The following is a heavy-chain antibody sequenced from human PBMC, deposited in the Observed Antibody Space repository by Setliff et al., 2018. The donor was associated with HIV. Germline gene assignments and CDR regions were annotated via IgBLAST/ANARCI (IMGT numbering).Heavy chain of an antibody. Sequence: SVKVSCKASGGTFSSYAISWVRQAPGQGLEWMGGIIPIFGTTNYAQRFQGRLTITAAESTSTAYMELSSLRSYDTAVYYCARVGCSGGRCYSTPDYYYHYGMDVWGQGTTVTVSS. CDR1: GGTFSSYA. J-gene: IGHJ6*02. D-gene: IGHD2-15*01. CDR2: IIPIFGTT. V-gene: IGHV1-69*13. CDR3: ARVGCSGGRCYSTPDYYYHYGMDV.